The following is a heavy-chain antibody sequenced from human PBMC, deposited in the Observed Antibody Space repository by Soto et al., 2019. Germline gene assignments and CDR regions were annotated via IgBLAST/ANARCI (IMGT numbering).Heavy chain of an antibody. D-gene: IGHD1-26*01. V-gene: IGHV1-18*01. J-gene: IGHJ4*02. CDR2: INPYNGNT. CDR1: GYTFTSYG. Sequence: QVQLVQSGAEVKKPGASVKVSCKASGYTFTSYGISWVRQAPGQGLEWMGWINPYNGNTNYAQKLQGRVTMTTDTATNTAYIELRSLRSDDTAVYYCARDWCGIDYWGQGTLVTVSS. CDR3: ARDWCGIDY.